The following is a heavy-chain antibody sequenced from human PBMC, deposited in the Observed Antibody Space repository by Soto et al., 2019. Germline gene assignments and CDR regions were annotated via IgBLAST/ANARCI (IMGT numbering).Heavy chain of an antibody. CDR1: GYTFTSYG. J-gene: IGHJ4*02. Sequence: ASVKVSCKASGYTFTSYGISWVRQAPGQGLEWMGWISAYNCNTNYAQKLQGRVTMTTDTSTSTAYMELRSLRSDDTAVYYCARSIAVAGHFDYWGQGTLVTISS. D-gene: IGHD6-19*01. CDR2: ISAYNCNT. CDR3: ARSIAVAGHFDY. V-gene: IGHV1-18*01.